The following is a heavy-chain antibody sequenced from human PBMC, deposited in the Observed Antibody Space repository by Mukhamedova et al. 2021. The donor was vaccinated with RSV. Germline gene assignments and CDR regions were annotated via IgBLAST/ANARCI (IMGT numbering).Heavy chain of an antibody. J-gene: IGHJ3*02. V-gene: IGHV4-61*01. Sequence: GSYYWSWIRQPPGKGLEWIGYIYYSGSTNYNPSLKSRVTISVDTSKNQFSLKLSSVTAADTAVYYCASVNRGVGAFDIWGQGTMVT. CDR3: ASVNRGVGAFDI. CDR1: GSYY. D-gene: IGHD2/OR15-2a*01. CDR2: IYYSGST.